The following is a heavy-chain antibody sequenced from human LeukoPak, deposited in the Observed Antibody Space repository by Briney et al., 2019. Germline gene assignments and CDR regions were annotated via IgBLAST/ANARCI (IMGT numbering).Heavy chain of an antibody. CDR1: GFTFSSYE. D-gene: IGHD4-17*01. CDR3: VRGGYGDYGRGS. Sequence: GGSLRLSCAASGFTFSSYEMNWVRQAPGKGLEWVSYISSSGSTIYYADSVKGRFTISRDNARNSLYLQMNSLRVEDTAVYYCVRGGYGDYGRGSWGQGTLLTVSS. V-gene: IGHV3-48*03. CDR2: ISSSGSTI. J-gene: IGHJ5*02.